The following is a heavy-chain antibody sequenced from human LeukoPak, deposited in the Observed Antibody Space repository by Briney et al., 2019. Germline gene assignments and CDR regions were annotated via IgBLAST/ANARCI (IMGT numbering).Heavy chain of an antibody. V-gene: IGHV3-23*01. Sequence: RGGSLRLSCAASGFTFSRNGMTWVRQAPGKGLEWVSAISGSGGNTYYADSVKGRFTISRDNSKNTLYLQMNSLRAEDTAVYYCARGADSGYSSDNWGQGTLVSVSS. J-gene: IGHJ4*02. D-gene: IGHD3-9*01. CDR2: ISGSGGNT. CDR3: ARGADSGYSSDN. CDR1: GFTFSRNG.